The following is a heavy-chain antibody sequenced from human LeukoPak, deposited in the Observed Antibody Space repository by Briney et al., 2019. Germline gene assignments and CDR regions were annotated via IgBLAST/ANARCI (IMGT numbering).Heavy chain of an antibody. D-gene: IGHD2-21*02. V-gene: IGHV3-33*01. CDR2: IWYDGSNK. CDR3: ARDHANCGGDCYSPPFDY. J-gene: IGHJ4*02. Sequence: PGGSLRLSCAASGFTFSSYGMHWVRQAPGKGLEWVAVIWYDGSNKYYADSAKGRFTISRDNSKNTLYLQMNSLRAEDTAVYYCARDHANCGGDCYSPPFDYWGQGTLVTVSS. CDR1: GFTFSSYG.